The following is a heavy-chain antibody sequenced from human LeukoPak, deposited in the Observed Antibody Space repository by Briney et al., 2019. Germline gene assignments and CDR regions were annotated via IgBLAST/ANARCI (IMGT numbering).Heavy chain of an antibody. J-gene: IGHJ4*02. D-gene: IGHD1-14*01. CDR3: ARGDNPGVPWYFDY. CDR1: GYTFTSYY. CDR2: INPSGGST. Sequence: GASVKISCKASGYTFTSYYMHWVRQAPGQGLERMGIINPSGGSTTYAQKFQDRVTMTRDTSTSTVYMELSSLRSEDTAVYYCARGDNPGVPWYFDYWGQGTLVTVSS. V-gene: IGHV1-46*01.